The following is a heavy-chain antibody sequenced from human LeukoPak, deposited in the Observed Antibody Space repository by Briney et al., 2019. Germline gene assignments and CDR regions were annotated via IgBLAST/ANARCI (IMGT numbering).Heavy chain of an antibody. D-gene: IGHD2-2*01. Sequence: PSETLSLTCAVYGGSFNGYYWSWIRQPPGKGLEWIGEINHSGSTNYNLSLKSRVTISVDKSKNQFSLKLNSVTAADTAVYYCARDYCTSTICPNWFDPWGQGTLVTVSS. CDR1: GGSFNGYY. CDR2: INHSGST. CDR3: ARDYCTSTICPNWFDP. J-gene: IGHJ5*02. V-gene: IGHV4-34*01.